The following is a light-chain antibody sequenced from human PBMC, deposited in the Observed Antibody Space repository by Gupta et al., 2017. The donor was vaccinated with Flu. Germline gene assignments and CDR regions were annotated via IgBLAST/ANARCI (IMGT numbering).Light chain of an antibody. Sequence: AIRMTQSPSSFSASTGDRVTITCRASQGISSYLAWYQQKPGKAPKLLIYAASTVQSGVPSRFSGSGSGTDFTLTISGLQSEDFATYYCQHENSSPCTFGRGTKVEIK. V-gene: IGKV1-8*01. J-gene: IGKJ4*01. CDR3: QHENSSPCT. CDR1: QGISSY. CDR2: AAS.